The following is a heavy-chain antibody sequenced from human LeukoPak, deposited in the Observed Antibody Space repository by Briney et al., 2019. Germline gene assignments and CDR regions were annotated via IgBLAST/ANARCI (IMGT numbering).Heavy chain of an antibody. V-gene: IGHV3-53*01. CDR1: GFTVSSNY. J-gene: IGHJ6*03. CDR3: ASGSGSYRTPYYYMDV. CDR2: IYSGGST. Sequence: PGGSPRLSCVASGFTVSSNYMSWVRQAPGKGLEWVSVIYSGGSTYYADSVKGRFTISRDNSKNTLYLQMNSLRAGDTAVYYCASGSGSYRTPYYYMDVWGTGTTVTVSS. D-gene: IGHD3-10*01.